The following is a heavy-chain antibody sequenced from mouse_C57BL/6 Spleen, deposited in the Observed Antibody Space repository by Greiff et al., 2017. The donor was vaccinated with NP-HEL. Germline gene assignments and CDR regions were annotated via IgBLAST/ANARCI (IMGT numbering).Heavy chain of an antibody. J-gene: IGHJ2*01. D-gene: IGHD1-1*01. Sequence: EVKLVESEGGLVQPGSSMKLSCTASGFTFSDYYMAWVRQVPEKGLEWVANINYDGSSTYYLDSLKSRFIISRDNAKNILYLQMSSLKSEDTATYYCARLGYYGSSSFDYWGQGTTLTVSS. V-gene: IGHV5-16*01. CDR1: GFTFSDYY. CDR3: ARLGYYGSSSFDY. CDR2: INYDGSST.